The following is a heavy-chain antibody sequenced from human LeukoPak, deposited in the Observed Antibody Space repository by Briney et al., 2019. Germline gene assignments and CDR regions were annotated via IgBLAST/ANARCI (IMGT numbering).Heavy chain of an antibody. CDR2: ISPGDSDT. D-gene: IGHD2-15*01. J-gene: IGHJ4*02. CDR1: GYSFTSHW. V-gene: IGHV5-51*01. CDR3: ARPRCSGGSCYIDY. Sequence: GESLKISCKGSGYSFTSHWIGWVRQMPGKGLEWMGIISPGDSDTRYSPSFQGQVTVSADRSISTAYLQWSSLKASDTAMYYCARPRCSGGSCYIDYWGQGTLVTVSS.